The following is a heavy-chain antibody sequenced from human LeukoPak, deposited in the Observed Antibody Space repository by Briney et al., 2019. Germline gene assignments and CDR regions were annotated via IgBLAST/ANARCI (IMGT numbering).Heavy chain of an antibody. CDR1: GFTFSSYE. J-gene: IGHJ6*03. V-gene: IGHV3-48*03. CDR2: ISSSGSTI. CDR3: ARSSGWYHRGPDYYYYYMDV. Sequence: RPGGSLRLSCAASGFTFSSYEMNWVRQAPGKGLEWVSYISSSGSTIYYADSVKGRFTISRDNAKNSLYLQVNSLRAEDTAVYYCARSSGWYHRGPDYYYYYMDVWGKGTTVTVS. D-gene: IGHD6-19*01.